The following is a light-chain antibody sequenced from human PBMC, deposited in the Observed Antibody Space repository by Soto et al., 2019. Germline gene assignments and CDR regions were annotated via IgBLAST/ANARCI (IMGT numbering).Light chain of an antibody. CDR3: QQYNSYPWT. CDR1: QTISDS. J-gene: IGKJ1*01. Sequence: DLPLTPSPSALSASVGARVTITCRASQTISDSLAWYQQKPGKAPDLLISDVSSLERGVASRFSGSGSGTEFTLTISSMQPDDFATYYCQQYNSYPWTFGQGTKVDIK. CDR2: DVS. V-gene: IGKV1-5*01.